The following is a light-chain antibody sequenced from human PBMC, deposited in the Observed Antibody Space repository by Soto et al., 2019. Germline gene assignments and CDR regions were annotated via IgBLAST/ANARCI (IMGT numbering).Light chain of an antibody. CDR3: QQSYSTPSVT. CDR2: AAS. J-gene: IGKJ5*01. V-gene: IGKV1-39*01. CDR1: QSISSY. Sequence: QSPSSLSASVGDRVTITCRASQSISSYLNWYQQKPGKAPKLLIYAASSLQSGVPSRFSGSGSGTDFTLTISSLQPEDFATYYCQQSYSTPSVTFGQGTRLEIK.